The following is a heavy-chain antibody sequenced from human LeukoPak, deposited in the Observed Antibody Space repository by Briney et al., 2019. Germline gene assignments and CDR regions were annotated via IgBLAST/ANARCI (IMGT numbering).Heavy chain of an antibody. J-gene: IGHJ4*02. V-gene: IGHV3-48*02. D-gene: IGHD4-17*01. CDR1: GFTFSSYS. Sequence: GGSLRLSCAASGFTFSSYSMNWVRQAPGKGLEWLSYFSSSSTTIYYADSVKGRFTISRDNAKNSLYLQMNSLRDEDTAVYYCASDGDYTDYFDYWGQGTLVTVSS. CDR2: FSSSSTTI. CDR3: ASDGDYTDYFDY.